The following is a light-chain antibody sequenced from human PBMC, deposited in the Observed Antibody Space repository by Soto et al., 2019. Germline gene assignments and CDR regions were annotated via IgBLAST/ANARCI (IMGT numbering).Light chain of an antibody. CDR2: DTS. CDR1: QTLSNSF. CDR3: QQYGTSEII. J-gene: IGKJ5*01. V-gene: IGKV3-20*01. Sequence: EIVLTHSPGTLSFSPGEIATLSFRASQTLSNSFIAWYQQKPGQAPRLLIYDTSSRATGVPDRYSASGSGTDFTLTISRLEPEDFAVFFCQQYGTSEIIFGQGTRLEIK.